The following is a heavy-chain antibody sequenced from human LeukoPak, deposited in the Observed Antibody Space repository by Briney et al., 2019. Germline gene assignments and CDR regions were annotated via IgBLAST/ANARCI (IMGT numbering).Heavy chain of an antibody. CDR1: GLTFSSSW. V-gene: IGHV3-7*01. J-gene: IGHJ4*02. CDR2: INPDGIKR. CDR3: ARDLAFSRLDY. Sequence: PGGSLRLSCAVSGLTFSSSWMDWVRQAPGKGLEWVASINPDGIKRYSADSVKGRFTISRDNARNSLHLQMDSLRVEDTAFYYCARDLAFSRLDYWGQGVLVTVSS. D-gene: IGHD2/OR15-2a*01.